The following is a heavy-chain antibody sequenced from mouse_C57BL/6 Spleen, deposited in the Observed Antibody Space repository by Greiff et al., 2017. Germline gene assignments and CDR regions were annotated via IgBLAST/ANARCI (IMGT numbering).Heavy chain of an antibody. J-gene: IGHJ4*01. CDR3: ARTYGYAVYAMDY. V-gene: IGHV2-2*01. CDR1: GFSLTSYG. CDR2: IWSGGST. D-gene: IGHD2-2*01. Sequence: QVHVKQSGPGLVQPSQSLSITCTVSGFSLTSYGVHWVRQSPGKGLEWLGVIWSGGSTDYNAAFISRLSISKDNSKSQVFFKMNSLQADDTAIYYCARTYGYAVYAMDYWGQGTSVTVSS.